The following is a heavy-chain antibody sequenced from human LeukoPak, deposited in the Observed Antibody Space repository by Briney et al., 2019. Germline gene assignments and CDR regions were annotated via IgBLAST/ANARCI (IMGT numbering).Heavy chain of an antibody. J-gene: IGHJ4*02. CDR1: GFPFSCYW. Sequence: GGSLRLSCVASGFPFSCYWMTWVRQAPGKGLEWVSAISGSGGSTYYADSVKGRFTISRDNSKNTLYLQMNSLRAEDTAVYYCAKVSSSWYYFDYWGQGTLVTVSS. CDR3: AKVSSSWYYFDY. V-gene: IGHV3-23*01. CDR2: ISGSGGST. D-gene: IGHD6-13*01.